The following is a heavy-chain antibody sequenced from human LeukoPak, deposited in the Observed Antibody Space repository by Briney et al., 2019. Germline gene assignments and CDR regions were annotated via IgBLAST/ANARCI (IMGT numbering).Heavy chain of an antibody. V-gene: IGHV6-1*01. J-gene: IGHJ4*02. CDR1: GDSVSSNSAA. CDR2: TYYRSKWYN. CDR3: ARDLQNLDLGFDY. D-gene: IGHD1-14*01. Sequence: SQTLSLTCAISGDSVSSNSAAWNWIRQSPSRGLEWLGRTYYRSKWYNDYAVSVKSRITINPDTSKNQFSLKLKSVTAADTGVYYCARDLQNLDLGFDYWGQGTLVTVSS.